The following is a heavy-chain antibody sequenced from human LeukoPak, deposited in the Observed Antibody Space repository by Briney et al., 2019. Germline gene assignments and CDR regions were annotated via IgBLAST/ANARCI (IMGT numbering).Heavy chain of an antibody. CDR1: GGTFSSYA. V-gene: IGHV1-69*04. D-gene: IGHD2-21*01. CDR3: ARDRGLGDRAPIDY. Sequence: SVKVSCKASGGTFSSYAISWVRQAPGQRLEWMGRIIPILGIANYAQKFRGRVTITADKSTSTAYMELSSLRSEDTAVYYCARDRGLGDRAPIDYWGQGTLVTVSS. J-gene: IGHJ4*02. CDR2: IIPILGIA.